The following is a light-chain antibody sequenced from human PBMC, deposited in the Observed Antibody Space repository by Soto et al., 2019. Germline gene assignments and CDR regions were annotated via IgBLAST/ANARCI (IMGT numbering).Light chain of an antibody. V-gene: IGKV3-15*01. CDR2: DAS. CDR1: HSVSNN. CDR3: PQYNYWPET. J-gene: IGKJ3*01. Sequence: EVVMTQSPATLSVSPGDRATLSCRASHSVSNNLAWYQHKPGPAPRLLIYDASTRATGIPARFIASGSGTEFTVTITSLQSEGFAILYCPQYNYWPETFGPWTKVDSK.